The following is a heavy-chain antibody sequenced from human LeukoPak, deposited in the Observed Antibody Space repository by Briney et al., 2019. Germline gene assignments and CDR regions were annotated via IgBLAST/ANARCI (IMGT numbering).Heavy chain of an antibody. CDR3: ATEGFVVAAAGHIGYFQH. CDR2: IWYDGSDK. J-gene: IGHJ1*01. CDR1: RFTFGNYG. D-gene: IGHD6-13*01. Sequence: GGSLRLSCAASRFTFGNYGIHWVRQAPGKGLEWVAVIWYDGSDKYYGDSVKGRFTISRDNSKSTLYLQMNSLRAEDTAVYYCATEGFVVAAAGHIGYFQHWGQGTLVTVSS. V-gene: IGHV3-33*01.